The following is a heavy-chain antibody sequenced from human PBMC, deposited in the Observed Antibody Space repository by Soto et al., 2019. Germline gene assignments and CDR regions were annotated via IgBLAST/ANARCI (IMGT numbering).Heavy chain of an antibody. V-gene: IGHV4-34*01. CDR2: ISQSGNT. J-gene: IGHJ4*02. CDR1: SGSFSVYY. D-gene: IGHD6-6*01. CDR3: ARAPKVSGSSKTRPDF. Sequence: SETLSLXCSVYSGSFSVYYWGWIRQPPGKGLDWIGEISQSGNTNYSPSLKSRVSISIDTSKKQFSLNLASVSAADTAVYYCARAPKVSGSSKTRPDFWGQGTLVTVSS.